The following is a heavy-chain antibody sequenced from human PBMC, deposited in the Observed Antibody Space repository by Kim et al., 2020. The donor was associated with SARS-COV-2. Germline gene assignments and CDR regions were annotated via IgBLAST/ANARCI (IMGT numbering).Heavy chain of an antibody. J-gene: IGHJ6*02. CDR3: ARDQGAVAGSAVYYYGMDV. V-gene: IGHV3-53*01. D-gene: IGHD6-19*01. CDR2: IYSGGST. Sequence: GGSLRLSCAASGFTVSSNYMSWVRQAPGKGLEWVSVIYSGGSTYYADSVKGRFTISRDNSKNTLYLQMNSLRAEDTAVYYCARDQGAVAGSAVYYYGMDVWGQGTTVTVSS. CDR1: GFTVSSNY.